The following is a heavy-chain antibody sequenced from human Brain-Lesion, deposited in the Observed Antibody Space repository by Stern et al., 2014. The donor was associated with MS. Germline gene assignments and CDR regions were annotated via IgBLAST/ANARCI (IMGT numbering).Heavy chain of an antibody. Sequence: VQLVQSGAELKKPGSSVKVSCKASGGTFSSYTVSWVRQATGQGLEWMGKIIPILGVANYAPKFQGRVTITADKFTGTAYMEVTSLRSEDTAIYYCTTSPYGLDAWGQGTTVTVSS. V-gene: IGHV1-69*02. CDR3: TTSPYGLDA. J-gene: IGHJ6*02. CDR2: IIPILGVA. D-gene: IGHD1-14*01. CDR1: GGTFSSYT.